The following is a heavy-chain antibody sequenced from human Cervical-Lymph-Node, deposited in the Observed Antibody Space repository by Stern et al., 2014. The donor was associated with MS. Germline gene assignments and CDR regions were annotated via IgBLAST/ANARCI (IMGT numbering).Heavy chain of an antibody. D-gene: IGHD3-9*01. V-gene: IGHV2-5*01. CDR1: GFSLSTRGVG. CDR2: IYLNDGK. CDR3: AHRQPRYDILNGNRPYLFYFDY. J-gene: IGHJ4*02. Sequence: ESGPTLVKPTQTLTLTCTFSGFSLSTRGVGVGWIRQPPGKALEWLALIYLNDGKRYSPSLKSRLTITKDTSKNQVFLTMTNMDPVDTATYYCAHRQPRYDILNGNRPYLFYFDYWGQGTLVTVSS.